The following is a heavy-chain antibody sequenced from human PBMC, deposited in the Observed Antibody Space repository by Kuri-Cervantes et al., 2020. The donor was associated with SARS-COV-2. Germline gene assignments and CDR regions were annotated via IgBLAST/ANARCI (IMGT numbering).Heavy chain of an antibody. CDR3: ARFSGVGSGYYYDL. J-gene: IGHJ2*01. V-gene: IGHV4-59*12. D-gene: IGHD3-3*01. CDR2: IYYSGST. Sequence: SETLSLTCTVSGGSISSYYWSWIRQPPGKGLEWIGYIYYSGSTNYNPSLKSRVTISVDTSKNQFSLKLSSVTAADTAVYYCARFSGVGSGYYYDLWGRGTLVTVSS. CDR1: GGSISSYY.